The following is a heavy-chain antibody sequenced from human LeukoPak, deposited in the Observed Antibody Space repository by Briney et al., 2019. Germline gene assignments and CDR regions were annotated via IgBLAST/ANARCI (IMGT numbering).Heavy chain of an antibody. V-gene: IGHV3-48*03. D-gene: IGHD5-18*01. CDR1: GFTFSSYE. J-gene: IGHJ4*02. CDR2: ISSSGSTI. CDR3: ARAYSYGIFYFDY. Sequence: QPGGSPRLSCAASGFTFSSYEMNWVRQAPGKGLEWVSYISSSGSTIYYADSVKGRFTISRDNAKNSLYLQMNSLRAEDTAVYYCARAYSYGIFYFDYWGQGTLVTVSS.